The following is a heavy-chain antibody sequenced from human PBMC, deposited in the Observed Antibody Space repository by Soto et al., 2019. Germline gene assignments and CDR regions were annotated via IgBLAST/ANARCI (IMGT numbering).Heavy chain of an antibody. V-gene: IGHV4-34*01. CDR1: GGSVFGYY. D-gene: IGHD6-13*01. Sequence: HSETLSLTSAVCGGSVFGYYWGWIRQPPGKGLEWIGEINHSGSTNYNPSLKSRVTISVDTSKNQFSLKLSSVTAADTAVYYCARVSAAGHYYYYGMDVRGQGTTVTVSS. J-gene: IGHJ6*02. CDR2: INHSGST. CDR3: ARVSAAGHYYYYGMDV.